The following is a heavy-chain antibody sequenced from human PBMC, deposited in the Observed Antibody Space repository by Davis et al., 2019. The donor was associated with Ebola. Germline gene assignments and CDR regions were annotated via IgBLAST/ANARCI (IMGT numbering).Heavy chain of an antibody. CDR2: IYPGDSDT. CDR3: ARGFGYYDSSGYDAFDI. CDR1: GFSLTNYW. J-gene: IGHJ3*02. V-gene: IGHV5-51*01. Sequence: GESLKISCKVSGFSLTNYWIAWVRQMPGKGLEWMGIIYPGDSDTRYSPSFQGQVTISADKSISTAYLQWSSLKASDTAMYYCARGFGYYDSSGYDAFDIWGQGTMVTVSS. D-gene: IGHD3-22*01.